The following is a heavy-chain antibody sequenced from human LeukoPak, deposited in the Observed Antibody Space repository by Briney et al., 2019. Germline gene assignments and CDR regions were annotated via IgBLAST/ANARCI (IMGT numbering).Heavy chain of an antibody. CDR2: ISGSGGST. Sequence: GGSLRLSCAASGFTFSSYAMSWVRQAPGKGLEWVSAISGSGGSTYYADSVKGRFTISRDNSKNTLYLQTNSLRAEDTAVYYCAKDPGYSSGWYTGFGDYWGQGTLVTVSS. J-gene: IGHJ4*02. CDR1: GFTFSSYA. D-gene: IGHD6-19*01. V-gene: IGHV3-23*01. CDR3: AKDPGYSSGWYTGFGDY.